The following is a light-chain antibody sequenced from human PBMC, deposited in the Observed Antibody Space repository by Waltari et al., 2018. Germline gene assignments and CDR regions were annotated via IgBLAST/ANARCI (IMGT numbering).Light chain of an antibody. CDR2: GAS. J-gene: IGKJ1*01. Sequence: DIQMTQSPSSLSASVRDRVTITCQASQAISKYLSWYQQNPGKAPKLLIYGASNLERGVPSRFSGSGSRTDFTFTISSLQPEDVATYYCQQYDNLPVTFGQGTKVEIK. CDR1: QAISKY. V-gene: IGKV1-33*01. CDR3: QQYDNLPVT.